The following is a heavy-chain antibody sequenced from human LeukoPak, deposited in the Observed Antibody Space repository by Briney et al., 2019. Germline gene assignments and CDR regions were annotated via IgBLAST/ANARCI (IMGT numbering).Heavy chain of an antibody. CDR3: ARGHPIIVVPAASRLDYYYYYMDV. CDR1: GYTFTGYY. Sequence: VASVKVSCTASGYTFTGYYMHWVRQAPGQGLEWMGWINPNSGGTNYAQKFQGRVTMTRDTSISTAYMELSRLRSDDTAVYYCARGHPIIVVPAASRLDYYYYYMDVWGKGTTVTISS. V-gene: IGHV1-2*02. CDR2: INPNSGGT. D-gene: IGHD2-2*01. J-gene: IGHJ6*03.